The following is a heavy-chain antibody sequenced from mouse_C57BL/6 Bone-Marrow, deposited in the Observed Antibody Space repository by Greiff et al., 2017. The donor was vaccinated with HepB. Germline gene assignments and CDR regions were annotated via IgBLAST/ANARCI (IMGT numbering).Heavy chain of an antibody. CDR3: AREETLGFAY. V-gene: IGHV1-52*01. CDR1: GYTFTSYW. CDR2: IDPSDSET. Sequence: QVQLKQPGAELVRPGSSVKLSCKASGYTFTSYWMHWVKQRPIQGLEWIGNIDPSDSETHYNQKFKDKATLTVDKSSSTAYMQLSSLTSEDSAVYYCAREETLGFAYWGQGTLVTVSA. J-gene: IGHJ3*01.